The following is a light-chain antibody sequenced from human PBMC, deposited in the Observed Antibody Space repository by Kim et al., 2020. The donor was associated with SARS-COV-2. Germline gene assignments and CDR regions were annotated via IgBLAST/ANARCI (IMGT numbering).Light chain of an antibody. CDR2: GAS. CDR1: QTGRNNY. V-gene: IGKV3-20*01. CDR3: QQYGSSPGT. Sequence: LSPGDSATPSCRASQTGRNNYLAWYQKNPGQAPSLLIYGASSRATGIPDRFSGGGSGTDFTLTIRRLEPEDFAVYYCQQYGSSPGTIGGGTKVEI. J-gene: IGKJ4*01.